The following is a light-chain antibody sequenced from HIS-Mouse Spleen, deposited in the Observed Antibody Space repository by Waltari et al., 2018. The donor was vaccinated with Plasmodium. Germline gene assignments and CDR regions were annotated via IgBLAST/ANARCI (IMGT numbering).Light chain of an antibody. CDR2: EVS. V-gene: IGLV2-8*01. Sequence: QSALTQPPSASGSPGQSVTISCTRTSSAVGGYNYVSWYQQHPGKAPKLMIYEVSKRPSGVPDRFSGSKSGNTASLTVSGLQAEDEADYYCSSYAGSNWVFGGGTKLTVL. CDR3: SSYAGSNWV. J-gene: IGLJ3*02. CDR1: SSAVGGYNY.